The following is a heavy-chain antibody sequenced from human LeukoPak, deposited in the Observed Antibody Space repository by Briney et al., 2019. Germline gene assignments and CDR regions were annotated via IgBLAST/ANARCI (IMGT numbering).Heavy chain of an antibody. CDR3: ARGYCSSTSCLPFDY. D-gene: IGHD2-2*01. V-gene: IGHV4-34*01. CDR2: IYYSGST. CDR1: GESFSCYY. J-gene: IGHJ4*02. Sequence: PSETLSLTCAVYGESFSCYYWTWISQAPGRGLEWIGSIYYSGSTYYNPSLKSRVTISVDTSKNQFSLKLSSVTAADTAVYYCARGYCSSTSCLPFDYWGQGTLVTVSS.